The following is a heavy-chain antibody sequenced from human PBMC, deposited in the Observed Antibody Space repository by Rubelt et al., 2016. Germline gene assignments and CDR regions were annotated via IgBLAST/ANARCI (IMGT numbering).Heavy chain of an antibody. D-gene: IGHD3-22*01. CDR2: SSYSGST. J-gene: IGHJ4*02. Sequence: QVQLQESGPGLVKPSETLALTCTVSGASISGSRTPWSWIRQTPGKGLEWIGYSSYSGSTNYNPSLKSRVTISVDTSKNQCSQKVSSGTAADTAVYYCARDHPIVGGCFDYWGQGTLVTVAS. CDR1: GASISGSRTP. V-gene: IGHV4-61*01. CDR3: ARDHPIVGGCFDY.